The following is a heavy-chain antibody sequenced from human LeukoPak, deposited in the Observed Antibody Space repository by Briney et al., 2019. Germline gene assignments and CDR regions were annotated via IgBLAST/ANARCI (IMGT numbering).Heavy chain of an antibody. CDR2: IYPDDSDT. Sequence: GESLKISCKGSGYKFNAYWIAWVRQMPGKGLEWMGIIYPDDSDTRYSPSLQGQVTISADKSISTAYLQWSSLKASDTAMYYCARHRGIAAAGSPDYWGQGTLVTVSS. J-gene: IGHJ4*02. CDR3: ARHRGIAAAGSPDY. V-gene: IGHV5-51*01. CDR1: GYKFNAYW. D-gene: IGHD6-13*01.